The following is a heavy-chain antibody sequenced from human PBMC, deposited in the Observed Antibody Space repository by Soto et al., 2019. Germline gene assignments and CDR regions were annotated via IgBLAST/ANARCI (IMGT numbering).Heavy chain of an antibody. Sequence: SETLSLTCTVSGGSISSSSYXWGWIRQPPGKGLEWIGSIYYSGSTYYNPSLKSRVTISVDTSKNQFSLKLSSVTAADTAVYYCVSREYGSGIFGLRDYYGMDVWGQGTTVTVSS. CDR3: VSREYGSGIFGLRDYYGMDV. J-gene: IGHJ6*02. D-gene: IGHD3-10*01. V-gene: IGHV4-39*01. CDR1: GGSISSSSYX. CDR2: IYYSGST.